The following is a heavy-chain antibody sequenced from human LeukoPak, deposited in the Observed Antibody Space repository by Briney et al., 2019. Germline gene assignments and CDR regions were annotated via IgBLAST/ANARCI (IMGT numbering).Heavy chain of an antibody. CDR3: AKTRPYWYFDL. V-gene: IGHV3-74*01. Sequence: GGSLRLSCAASGFSFSSYWMHWVRQAPGKGLVWVSRIISDGSSTSYADSVKGRFTISRDNSKNTLYLQMNSLRAEDTAVYYCAKTRPYWYFDLWGRDTLVTVSS. J-gene: IGHJ2*01. CDR2: IISDGSST. CDR1: GFSFSSYW. D-gene: IGHD4-23*01.